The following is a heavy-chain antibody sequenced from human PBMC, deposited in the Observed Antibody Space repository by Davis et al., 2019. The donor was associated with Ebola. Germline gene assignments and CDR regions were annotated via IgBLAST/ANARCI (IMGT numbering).Heavy chain of an antibody. CDR1: GFTFGDYA. Sequence: GGSLRLSCAASGFTFGDYAMHWVRQAPGKGLEWVSLISWDGRSTAYADSVRDRFSISRDNSRNFLYLQMNGLRAEDTALYYCTAYDSTFRNNWGQGTLVTVSS. D-gene: IGHD3-22*01. J-gene: IGHJ4*02. V-gene: IGHV3-43D*03. CDR2: ISWDGRST. CDR3: TAYDSTFRNN.